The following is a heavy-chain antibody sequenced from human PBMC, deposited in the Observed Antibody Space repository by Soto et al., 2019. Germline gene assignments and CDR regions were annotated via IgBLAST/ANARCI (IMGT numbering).Heavy chain of an antibody. V-gene: IGHV4-4*07. D-gene: IGHD2-15*01. J-gene: IGHJ5*02. CDR3: ARSAVPRGGWFRP. CDR2: IYASGSP. Sequence: QVQLQESGPGLVKPSGTLSLTCNVSGGSISTYYWNWIRQPAGKGLEWIGRIYASGSPNYNPSLKNRVIMSVDTSKNQFSLTMSSVAAADTAMYYCARSAVPRGGWFRPWGQGILVTVSP. CDR1: GGSISTYY.